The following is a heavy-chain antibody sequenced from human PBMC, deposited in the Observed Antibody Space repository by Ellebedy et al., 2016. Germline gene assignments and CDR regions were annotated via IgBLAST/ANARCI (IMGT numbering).Heavy chain of an antibody. CDR3: VKAPDFETGTIDN. CDR1: GFTFSSYA. V-gene: IGHV3-64D*06. CDR2: ISSNGGST. D-gene: IGHD1-7*01. J-gene: IGHJ4*02. Sequence: GESLKISXSASGFTFSSYAMHWVRQAPGKGLEYVSAISSNGGSTYYADSVKGRFTISRDNSKNTLYLQMSSLRAEDTAVYYCVKAPDFETGTIDNWGQGTLVTVSS.